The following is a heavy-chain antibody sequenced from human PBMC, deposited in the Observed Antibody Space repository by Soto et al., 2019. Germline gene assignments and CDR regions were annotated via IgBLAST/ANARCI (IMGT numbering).Heavy chain of an antibody. V-gene: IGHV3-9*01. CDR2: ISWNSGSI. CDR3: AKDLFRYYYDSSGYAFDI. J-gene: IGHJ3*02. Sequence: PGGSLRLSCAASGFTFDDYAMHWVRQAPGKGLEWVSGISWNSGSIGYADSVKGRFTISRDNAKNSLYLQMNSLRAEDTALYYCAKDLFRYYYDSSGYAFDIWGQGTMVTVSS. D-gene: IGHD3-22*01. CDR1: GFTFDDYA.